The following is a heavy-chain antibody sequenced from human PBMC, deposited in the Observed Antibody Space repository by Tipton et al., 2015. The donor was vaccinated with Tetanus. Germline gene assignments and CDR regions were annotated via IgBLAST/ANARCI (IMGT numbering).Heavy chain of an antibody. CDR3: ARLYGDYFHAMGY. CDR2: IISSGGTT. Sequence: SLRLSCAASGFTFSIYGMGWVRQAPGKGLEWVSRIISSGGTTNYADAVKGRFTISRDNSKNTLYLQMTSLRAEDTAVYYCARLYGDYFHAMGYWGQGTLVAVSS. V-gene: IGHV3-23*01. D-gene: IGHD4-17*01. CDR1: GFTFSIYG. J-gene: IGHJ4*02.